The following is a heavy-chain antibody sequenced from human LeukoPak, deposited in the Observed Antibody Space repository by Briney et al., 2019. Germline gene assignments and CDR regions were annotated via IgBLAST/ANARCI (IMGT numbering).Heavy chain of an antibody. D-gene: IGHD2-2*01. Sequence: ASVKVSCKASGYTFTSYGISWVRQAPGQGLEWMGWISAYNGNTNYAQKFQGRVTMTTDTSTSTAYMELRSLRSDDTAVYYCARDWTGVVPAFWDIWGQGTMVTVSS. CDR3: ARDWTGVVPAFWDI. CDR1: GYTFTSYG. V-gene: IGHV1-18*01. CDR2: ISAYNGNT. J-gene: IGHJ3*02.